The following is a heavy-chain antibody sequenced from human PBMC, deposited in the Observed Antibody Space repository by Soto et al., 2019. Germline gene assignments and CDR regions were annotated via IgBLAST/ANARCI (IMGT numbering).Heavy chain of an antibody. Sequence: SETLSLTCTVSGGSISSSSYYWGWIRQPPGKGLEWIGSIYYSGSTYYNPSLKSRVTISVDTSKNQFSLKLSSVTAADTAGYYCARSMTTVVTLDYWGQGPLVTVSP. CDR2: IYYSGST. J-gene: IGHJ4*02. D-gene: IGHD4-17*01. V-gene: IGHV4-39*01. CDR3: ARSMTTVVTLDY. CDR1: GGSISSSSYY.